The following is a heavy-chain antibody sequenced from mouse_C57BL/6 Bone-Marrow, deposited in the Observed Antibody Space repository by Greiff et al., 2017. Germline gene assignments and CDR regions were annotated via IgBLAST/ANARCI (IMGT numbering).Heavy chain of an antibody. J-gene: IGHJ2*01. CDR1: GYTFTDYY. CDR2: IYPGSGNT. D-gene: IGHD2-2*01. V-gene: IGHV1-76*01. Sequence: VKLLESGAELVRPGASVKLSCKASGYTFTDYYINWVKQRPGQGLEWIARIYPGSGNTYYNEKFKGKATLTAEKSSSTAYMQLSSLTSEDSAVYFCASIYYGYGYFDYWGQGTTLTVSS. CDR3: ASIYYGYGYFDY.